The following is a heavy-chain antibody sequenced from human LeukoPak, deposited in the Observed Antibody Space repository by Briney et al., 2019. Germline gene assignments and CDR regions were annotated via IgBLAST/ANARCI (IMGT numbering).Heavy chain of an antibody. CDR3: ARDPGGIAARLLKFDP. CDR1: GGSFSGYY. CDR2: INHSGST. V-gene: IGHV4-34*01. D-gene: IGHD6-6*01. J-gene: IGHJ5*02. Sequence: PSETLSLTCAVYGGSFSGYYWSWIRQPPGKGLEWIGEINHSGSTNYNPSLKSQVTISVDTSKNQFSLKLSSVTAADTAVYYCARDPGGIAARLLKFDPWGQGTLVTVPS.